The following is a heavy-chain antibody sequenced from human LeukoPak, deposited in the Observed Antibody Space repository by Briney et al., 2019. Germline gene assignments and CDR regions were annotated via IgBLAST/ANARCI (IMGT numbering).Heavy chain of an antibody. D-gene: IGHD5-18*01. J-gene: IGHJ4*02. V-gene: IGHV4-34*01. Sequence: SETLSLTCAVYGGSFSGYYWGWIRQPPGKGLKWIGEINHSGSTNYNPSLKSRVTISVDTSKNQFSLKLSSVTAADTAVYYCARTVGYSYGYVDYWGQGTLVTVSS. CDR1: GGSFSGYY. CDR3: ARTVGYSYGYVDY. CDR2: INHSGST.